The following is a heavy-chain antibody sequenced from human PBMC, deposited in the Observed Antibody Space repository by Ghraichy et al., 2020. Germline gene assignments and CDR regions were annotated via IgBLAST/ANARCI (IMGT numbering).Heavy chain of an antibody. CDR1: GGSISSGDYY. CDR3: ARVEGGYHFDY. Sequence: SETLSLTCTVSGGSISSGDYYWSWIRQPPGKGLEWIGYIYYSGSTYYNPSLKSRVTISVDTSKNQFSLKLSSVTAADTAVYYCARVEGGYHFDYWGQGTLVTVSS. J-gene: IGHJ4*02. V-gene: IGHV4-30-4*01. D-gene: IGHD3-22*01. CDR2: IYYSGST.